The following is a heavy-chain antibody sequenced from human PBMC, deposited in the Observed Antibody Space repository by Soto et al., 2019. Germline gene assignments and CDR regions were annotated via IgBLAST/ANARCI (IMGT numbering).Heavy chain of an antibody. Sequence: EVQLVESGGGLVKPGGSLRLSCAASGFTFSSYSMNWVRQAPGKGLEWVSSISSSSSYIYYGDSVKGRFTISRDNAKNSLYLQMNSLRAEDTAVYYCARRCPPDILTGPDYYYYYMDVWGKGTTVTVSS. V-gene: IGHV3-21*01. CDR1: GFTFSSYS. CDR2: ISSSSSYI. CDR3: ARRCPPDILTGPDYYYYYMDV. D-gene: IGHD3-9*01. J-gene: IGHJ6*03.